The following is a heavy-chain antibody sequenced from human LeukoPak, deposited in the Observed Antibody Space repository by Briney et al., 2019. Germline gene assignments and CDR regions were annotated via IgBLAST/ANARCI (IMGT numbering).Heavy chain of an antibody. J-gene: IGHJ6*02. Sequence: GRSLRLSCAASGFTFSSYAMHWVRQAPGKGLEGVAVISYDGSNKYYADSVRGRFTISRDNSKNTLYLQMNSLRAEDTAVYYCARDTRLSAVAADGYGMDVWGQGTTVTVSS. CDR3: ARDTRLSAVAADGYGMDV. CDR1: GFTFSSYA. CDR2: ISYDGSNK. V-gene: IGHV3-30-3*01. D-gene: IGHD6-19*01.